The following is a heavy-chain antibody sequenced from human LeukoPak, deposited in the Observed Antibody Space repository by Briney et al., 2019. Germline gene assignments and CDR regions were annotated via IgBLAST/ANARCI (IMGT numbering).Heavy chain of an antibody. CDR3: ARDGGGILTGSGFDY. V-gene: IGHV3-23*01. D-gene: IGHD3-9*01. CDR2: MSGSGSST. J-gene: IGHJ4*02. Sequence: GGSLRLSCAASGFTFGNYAMTWVRQAPGKGLEWVSSMSGSGSSTYFAESVKGRFTISRDNYKNTLYLQMTSLRVDDTAVYYCARDGGGILTGSGFDYWGQGTLVTVSS. CDR1: GFTFGNYA.